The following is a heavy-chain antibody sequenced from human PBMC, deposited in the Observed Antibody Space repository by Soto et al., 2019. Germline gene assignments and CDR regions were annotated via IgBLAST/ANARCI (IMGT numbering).Heavy chain of an antibody. CDR1: GFTFSNNA. J-gene: IGHJ6*02. D-gene: IGHD1-7*01. Sequence: QVQLVESGGGVVQPGGSLRLSCAASGFTFSNNAVHWVRQAPGKGPEWVAVISSDGSNKYYADSVRDRFTISRDNSKNTLYLQMSSLRAEDTAVYYCARGELPTYYGMDVWGQGTTVTVSS. V-gene: IGHV3-30-3*01. CDR2: ISSDGSNK. CDR3: ARGELPTYYGMDV.